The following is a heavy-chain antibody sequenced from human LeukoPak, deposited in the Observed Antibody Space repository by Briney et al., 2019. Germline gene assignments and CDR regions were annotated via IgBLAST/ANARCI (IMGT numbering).Heavy chain of an antibody. CDR2: IKQDGSEK. CDR3: ARDISERYDFWSGWVAYYYMDV. Sequence: PGGSLRLSCAASGFTFSSYWMNWVRQAPGKGLEWVANIKQDGSEKYYVDSVKGRFTISRDNAKNSLYLQMNSLRAEDTAVYYCARDISERYDFWSGWVAYYYMDVWGKGTTVTVSS. D-gene: IGHD3-3*01. J-gene: IGHJ6*03. CDR1: GFTFSSYW. V-gene: IGHV3-7*01.